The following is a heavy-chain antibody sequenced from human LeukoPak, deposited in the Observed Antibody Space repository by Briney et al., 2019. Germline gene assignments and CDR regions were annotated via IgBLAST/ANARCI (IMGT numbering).Heavy chain of an antibody. CDR3: ARDQYYYDSSGYGGLYYFDY. V-gene: IGHV4-39*07. CDR2: IYHSGST. Sequence: SETLSLTCTVSGGSISSNSYYWGWIRQSPGKGLEWIGSIYHSGSTYYNPSLKSRVTISVDTSKNQFSLKLSSVTAADTAVYYCARDQYYYDSSGYGGLYYFDYWGQGTLVTVSS. CDR1: GGSISSNSYY. J-gene: IGHJ4*02. D-gene: IGHD3-22*01.